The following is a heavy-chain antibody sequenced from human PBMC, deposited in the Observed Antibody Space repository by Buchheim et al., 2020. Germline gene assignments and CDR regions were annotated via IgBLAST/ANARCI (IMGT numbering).Heavy chain of an antibody. CDR3: AVTNWFNP. CDR2: IIHDGSEK. J-gene: IGHJ5*02. CDR1: GFTFSDYW. Sequence: EVQVVESGGGLVQPGGSLRLSCAASGFTFSDYWMSWVRQAPGKGLEWVANIIHDGSEKYYVDSVKGRFTISRDNARHFLYLQMNSLRVEDTAVYYCAVTNWFNPWGQGTL. V-gene: IGHV3-7*01. D-gene: IGHD4-17*01.